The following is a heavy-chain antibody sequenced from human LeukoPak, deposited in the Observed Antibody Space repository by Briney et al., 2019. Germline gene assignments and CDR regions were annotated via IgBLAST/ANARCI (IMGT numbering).Heavy chain of an antibody. Sequence: PGGSLRLSCAASGFTFSDYYMSRIRQAPGKGLEWVSYISSSGSTIYYADSVKGRFTISRDNAKNSLYLQMNSLRAEDTAVYYCAGDRFEIKTGTTSDFDYWGQGTLVTVSS. D-gene: IGHD1-1*01. CDR2: ISSSGSTI. CDR3: AGDRFEIKTGTTSDFDY. V-gene: IGHV3-11*01. J-gene: IGHJ4*02. CDR1: GFTFSDYY.